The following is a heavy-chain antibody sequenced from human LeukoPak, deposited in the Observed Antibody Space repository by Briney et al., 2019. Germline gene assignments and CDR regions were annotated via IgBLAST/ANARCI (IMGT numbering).Heavy chain of an antibody. V-gene: IGHV3-74*01. CDR2: IHSDGSTT. Sequence: GGSLRLSCAASGFTFSSYWMHWVRQAPGKGLVWVSRIHSDGSTTSYADSVKGRFTISRDNANNTLYLQMNSLRAEDTAVYCCARGGSTRADYWGQGTLVTVSS. J-gene: IGHJ4*02. CDR1: GFTFSSYW. CDR3: ARGGSTRADY. D-gene: IGHD6-13*01.